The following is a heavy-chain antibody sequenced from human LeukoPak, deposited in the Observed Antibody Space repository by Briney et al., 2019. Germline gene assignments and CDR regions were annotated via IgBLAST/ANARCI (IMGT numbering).Heavy chain of an antibody. CDR2: ISAYNGNT. J-gene: IGHJ4*02. Sequence: ASVKVSCMASGYTFTSYGISWVRQAPGQGLEWMGWISAYNGNTNYAQKLQGRVTMTTDTSTSTAYMELRSLRSDDTAVYYCARMGALLWFGELLYAFDYWGQGTLVTVSS. D-gene: IGHD3-10*01. CDR3: ARMGALLWFGELLYAFDY. V-gene: IGHV1-18*01. CDR1: GYTFTSYG.